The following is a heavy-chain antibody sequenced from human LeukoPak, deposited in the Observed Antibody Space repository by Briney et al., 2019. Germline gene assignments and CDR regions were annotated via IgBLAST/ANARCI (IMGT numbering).Heavy chain of an antibody. CDR1: GGSISGFY. Sequence: SETLSLTCTVSGGSISGFYWSWVRQPPGKGLEWIGEIYHSGSTNYNPSLKSRVTISVDKSKKKFSLKLSSVTAADTAVYYCARDSGTTGEVKFDPWGQGTLVTVSS. V-gene: IGHV4-4*02. D-gene: IGHD3-10*01. J-gene: IGHJ5*02. CDR2: IYHSGST. CDR3: ARDSGTTGEVKFDP.